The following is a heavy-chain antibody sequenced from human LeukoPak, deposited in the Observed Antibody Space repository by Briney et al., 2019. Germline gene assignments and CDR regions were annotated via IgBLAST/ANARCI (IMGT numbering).Heavy chain of an antibody. CDR2: ISPTGSST. CDR3: AREESGGYFDY. CDR1: GFTFTNYY. V-gene: IGHV1-46*01. J-gene: IGHJ4*02. D-gene: IGHD2-8*02. Sequence: GASVKVSCKASGFTFTNYYMHWVRQAPGQGLEWMGLISPTGSSTNYAQKFRGRVTMTRDTSTTTVYMELSSLRSEDTAVHYCAREESGGYFDYWGQGTLVTVSS.